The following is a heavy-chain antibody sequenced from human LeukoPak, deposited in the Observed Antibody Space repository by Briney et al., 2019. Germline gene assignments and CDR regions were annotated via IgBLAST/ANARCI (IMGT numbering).Heavy chain of an antibody. Sequence: GASVKVSCKASGYTFTSYDINWVRQATGQGLEWMGWMNPNSGNTGYAQKFQGRVTMTRDMSTSTVYMELSSLRSEDTAVYHCARVAAEVVGLPGVIGFGWLRRDYYYMDVWGKGTTVTVSS. J-gene: IGHJ6*03. CDR3: ARVAAEVVGLPGVIGFGWLRRDYYYMDV. CDR1: GYTFTSYD. CDR2: MNPNSGNT. V-gene: IGHV1-8*02. D-gene: IGHD2-2*02.